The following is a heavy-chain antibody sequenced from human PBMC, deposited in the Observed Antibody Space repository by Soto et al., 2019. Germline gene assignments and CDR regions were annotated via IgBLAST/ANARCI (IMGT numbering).Heavy chain of an antibody. V-gene: IGHV3-11*05. CDR2: ISTTGSYT. CDR1: GFTFSDYY. Sequence: QVQLVESGGGLVKPGGSLRLSCAASGFTFSDYYMTWFRQAPGKGLEWLSCISTTGSYTNYADSVKCRFTISRDNAENSLCLQMDSLRGEDTAVYYCARIVGARLNDYWGQGTLVTVS. D-gene: IGHD1-26*01. CDR3: ARIVGARLNDY. J-gene: IGHJ4*02.